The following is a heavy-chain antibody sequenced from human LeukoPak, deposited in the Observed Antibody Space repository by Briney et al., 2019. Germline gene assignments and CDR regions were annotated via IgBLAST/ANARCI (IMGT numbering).Heavy chain of an antibody. CDR3: ARVTDWNDLDY. V-gene: IGHV4-59*01. CDR2: IYYSGST. CDR1: GGSISSYY. Sequence: ASETLSLTCTVSGGSISSYYWSWIRQPPGKGLEWIGYIYYSGSTNYNPSLKSRVTISIDTSKNQLSLQLTSVTAADTAVYYCARVTDWNDLDYWGPGTLVTVSS. D-gene: IGHD1-1*01. J-gene: IGHJ4*02.